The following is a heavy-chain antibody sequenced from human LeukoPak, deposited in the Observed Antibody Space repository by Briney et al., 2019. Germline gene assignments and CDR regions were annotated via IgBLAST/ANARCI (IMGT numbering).Heavy chain of an antibody. V-gene: IGHV4-34*01. CDR1: GGSFSGYY. CDR2: INHSGST. J-gene: IGHJ5*02. Sequence: SETLSLTCAVYGGSFSGYYWSWIRQPPGKGLEWIGEINHSGSTNYNPSLKSRVTISVDTSKNQFSLKLSSVTAADTAVYYCARDSASGYAPGRWFDPWGQGTLVTVSS. CDR3: ARDSASGYAPGRWFDP. D-gene: IGHD3-22*01.